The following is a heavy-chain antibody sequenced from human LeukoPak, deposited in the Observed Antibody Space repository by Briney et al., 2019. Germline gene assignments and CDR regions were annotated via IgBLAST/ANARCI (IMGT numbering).Heavy chain of an antibody. Sequence: GGSLRLSCAASGFTFSTCSMNWVRQAPGKGLEWVSAISGSGSGTYYADSVKGRFTISRDNSDNTMYLEMNSLRAEDTAVYYCAKEMAGFGELLALGLDVWGQGTTVIVSS. CDR3: AKEMAGFGELLALGLDV. D-gene: IGHD3-16*01. V-gene: IGHV3-23*01. CDR2: ISGSGSGT. CDR1: GFTFSTCS. J-gene: IGHJ6*02.